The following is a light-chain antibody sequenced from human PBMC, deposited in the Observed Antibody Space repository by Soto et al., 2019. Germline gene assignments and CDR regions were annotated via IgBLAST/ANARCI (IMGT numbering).Light chain of an antibody. J-gene: IGLJ1*01. CDR1: INDVGGYNY. CDR2: QVT. V-gene: IGLV2-8*01. Sequence: QSVLTQPPSASGSPGQSVTISCAGTINDVGGYNYVSWRQQHPGKVPQLMIYQVTKRPSGVPDRFSASKSDTTASLTISGLQAEDEGDYYCMSYAGGNRFVFGTGTKVTVL. CDR3: MSYAGGNRFV.